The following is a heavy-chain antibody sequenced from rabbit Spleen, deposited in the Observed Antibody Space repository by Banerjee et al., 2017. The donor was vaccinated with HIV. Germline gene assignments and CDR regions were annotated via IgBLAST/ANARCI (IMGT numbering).Heavy chain of an antibody. D-gene: IGHD1-1*01. V-gene: IGHV1S47*01. Sequence: QEQLMESGGGLVQPGGSLKLSCKASGFDFSAYGVSWVRQASGKGLEWIGYIDPLFGSTYYASWVNGRFTISRDTNENTVSLKMTSLTVADTATYFCVRDRANIGSDYGPYYFDLWGPGTLVTVS. CDR1: GFDFSAYG. CDR3: VRDRANIGSDYGPYYFDL. J-gene: IGHJ4*01. CDR2: IDPLFGST.